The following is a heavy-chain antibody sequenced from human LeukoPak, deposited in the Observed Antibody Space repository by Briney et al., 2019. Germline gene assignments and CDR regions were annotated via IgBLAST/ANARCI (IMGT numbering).Heavy chain of an antibody. J-gene: IGHJ6*03. D-gene: IGHD2-2*01. Sequence: GGSLRLSCAASGFTISSYSMNWVRQGPGKGLEWVSSISSSTYIYYADSVKGRFTISRDNAKNSLYLQMNSLRAEDTAVYYCAREGYCSSTSCYWDYYYYMDVWGKGTTVTVSS. CDR1: GFTISSYS. CDR2: ISSSTYI. CDR3: AREGYCSSTSCYWDYYYYMDV. V-gene: IGHV3-21*01.